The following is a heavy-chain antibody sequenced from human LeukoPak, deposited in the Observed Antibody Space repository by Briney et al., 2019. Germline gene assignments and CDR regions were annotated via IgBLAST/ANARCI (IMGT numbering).Heavy chain of an antibody. D-gene: IGHD2-15*01. CDR1: GGSVTSGNYY. CDR2: IYTSGST. J-gene: IGHJ5*02. Sequence: PSETLSLTCTVSGGSVTSGNYYWNWIRQPAGKGLEWIGRIYTSGSTNYNPSLKSRVTMSVDTSKNQFSLKLSSVTAADTAVYYCARAHPGYCSGGSCTANWFDPWGQGTLVTVSS. V-gene: IGHV4-61*02. CDR3: ARAHPGYCSGGSCTANWFDP.